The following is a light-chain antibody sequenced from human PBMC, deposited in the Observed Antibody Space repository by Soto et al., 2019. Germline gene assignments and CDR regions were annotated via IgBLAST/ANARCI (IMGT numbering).Light chain of an antibody. J-gene: IGKJ2*01. CDR1: QSGPTTS. Sequence: VLTQSPVTLSLSPGERVTLSCGATQSGPTTSIVWYQHRPGLAPRLLVDGASRRATGIPDRFSGGGSHLIISRLEPEDFAVYYCQLYGDSPPYTFGHGTKVEIK. CDR3: QLYGDSPPYT. CDR2: GAS. V-gene: IGKV3D-20*01.